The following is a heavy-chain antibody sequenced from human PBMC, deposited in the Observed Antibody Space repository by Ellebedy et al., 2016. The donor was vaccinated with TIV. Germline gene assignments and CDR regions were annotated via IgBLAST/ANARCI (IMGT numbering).Heavy chain of an antibody. CDR3: ARGLMAAADTYWFDP. V-gene: IGHV1-2*04. CDR2: INPNSGGT. Sequence: ASVKVSXXASGYSFTDYYMHWVRQAPGQGLEWMGWINPNSGGTKFAQKFQGWVTMTRDTSISTAYMELSRLRSDDTAMYYCARGLMAAADTYWFDPWGQGTLVTVSS. CDR1: GYSFTDYY. D-gene: IGHD6-13*01. J-gene: IGHJ5*02.